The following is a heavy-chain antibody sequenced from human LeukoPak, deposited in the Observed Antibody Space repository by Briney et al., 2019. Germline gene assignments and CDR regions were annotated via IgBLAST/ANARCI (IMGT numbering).Heavy chain of an antibody. J-gene: IGHJ4*02. V-gene: IGHV3-21*01. Sequence: PGGSLRLSCAASGFTFSSYSMNWVRQAPGKGLEWVSSISSSSSYIYYADSVKGRFTISRDNAKNSLYLQMNSLRAGDTAVYYCVIGSSTSCYDYWGQGTLVTVSS. CDR3: VIGSSTSCYDY. CDR2: ISSSSSYI. D-gene: IGHD2-2*01. CDR1: GFTFSSYS.